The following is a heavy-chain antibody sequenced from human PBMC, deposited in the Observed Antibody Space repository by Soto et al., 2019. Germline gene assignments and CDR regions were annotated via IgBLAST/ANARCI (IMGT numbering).Heavy chain of an antibody. CDR1: GFTFSSYG. CDR3: ARSGLLWFGEKDY. CDR2: IWYDGSNK. J-gene: IGHJ4*02. D-gene: IGHD3-10*01. Sequence: PGGSLRLSCAASGFTFSSYGMHWVRQAPGKGLEWVAVIWYDGSNKYYADSVKGRFTISRDNSKNTLYLQMNSLRAEDTAVYYCARSGLLWFGEKDYWGQGTLVTVSS. V-gene: IGHV3-33*01.